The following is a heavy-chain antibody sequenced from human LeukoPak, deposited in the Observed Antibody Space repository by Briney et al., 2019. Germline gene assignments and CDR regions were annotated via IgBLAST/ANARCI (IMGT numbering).Heavy chain of an antibody. D-gene: IGHD5-24*01. V-gene: IGHV4-39*07. J-gene: IGHJ4*02. CDR3: ARSRSAAAYFDY. Sequence: SETLSLTCIVSGGSISTRSYYWGWIRQPPGKGPEWIGSMFYSGSTYYNPSLKSRVTISVDTSKNQFSLKLSSVTAADTAVYYCARSRSAAAYFDYWGQGTLVTVSS. CDR2: MFYSGST. CDR1: GGSISTRSYY.